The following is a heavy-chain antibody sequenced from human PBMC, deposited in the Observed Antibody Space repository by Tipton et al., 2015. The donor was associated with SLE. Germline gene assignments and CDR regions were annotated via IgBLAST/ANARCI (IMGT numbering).Heavy chain of an antibody. CDR2: VYQRTSI. D-gene: IGHD1-26*01. V-gene: IGHV4-38-2*02. Sequence: TLSLTCTVSGYTISSSYYWTWIRQTPGRGLEWIGSVYQRTSIYYNPSLKSRLTISMDTSKNQFSLKLSSVTAADTAVYYCARTLGAIAHTVYDAFDIWGQGKMVTVSS. CDR1: GYTISSSYY. J-gene: IGHJ3*02. CDR3: ARTLGAIAHTVYDAFDI.